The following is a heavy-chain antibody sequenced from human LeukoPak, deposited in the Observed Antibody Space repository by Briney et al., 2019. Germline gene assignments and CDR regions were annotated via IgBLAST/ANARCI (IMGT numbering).Heavy chain of an antibody. CDR3: TAGLGLTNDDS. V-gene: IGHV3-15*01. D-gene: IGHD2-8*01. CDR2: IKENAVGGTI. J-gene: IGHJ4*02. CDR1: GFTFNKAW. Sequence: GGSLRLSCGASGFTFNKAWMSWVRQTPGKGLEWVGRIKENAVGGTIDYAAPVQGRFAISRDDSKNTAYLEMNSLKTEDTAVYYCTAGLGLTNDDSWGQGTLVTVSS.